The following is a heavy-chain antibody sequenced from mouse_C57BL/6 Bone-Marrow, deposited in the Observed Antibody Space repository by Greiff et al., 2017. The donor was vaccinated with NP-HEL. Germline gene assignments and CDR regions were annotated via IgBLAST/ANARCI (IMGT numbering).Heavy chain of an antibody. V-gene: IGHV8-8*01. CDR1: GFSLSTFGMG. CDR2: IWWDDDK. CDR3: ARIDPLYGSRLYWYFDV. D-gene: IGHD1-1*01. Sequence: QVQLKESGPGILQPSQTLSLTCSFSGFSLSTFGMGVGWIRQPSGKGLEWLAHIWWDDDKYYNPALKSRLTISKDTSKNQVFLKIANVDTADTATYYCARIDPLYGSRLYWYFDVWGTGTTVTVSS. J-gene: IGHJ1*03.